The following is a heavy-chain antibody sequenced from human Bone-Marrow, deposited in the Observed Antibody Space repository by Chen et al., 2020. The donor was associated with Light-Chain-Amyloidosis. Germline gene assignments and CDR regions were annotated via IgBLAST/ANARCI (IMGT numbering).Heavy chain of an antibody. Sequence: EVQLVESGGGLVQFGGSLRLSCAASGFTFSSYEMTWDRQAPGKGLEWVSYISSSGSTIFYADSVKGRFTISRDNAKNSLYLQMNSLRAEDTAVYYCARGKYFGEFDFWGQGTLVTVSS. CDR2: ISSSGSTI. CDR1: GFTFSSYE. CDR3: ARGKYFGEFDF. J-gene: IGHJ4*02. V-gene: IGHV3-48*03. D-gene: IGHD3-10*01.